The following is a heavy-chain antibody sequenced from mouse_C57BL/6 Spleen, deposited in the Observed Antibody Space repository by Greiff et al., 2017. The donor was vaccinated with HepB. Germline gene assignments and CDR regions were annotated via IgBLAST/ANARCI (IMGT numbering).Heavy chain of an antibody. V-gene: IGHV1-42*01. D-gene: IGHD1-1*01. Sequence: EVQLVESGPELVKPGASVKISCKASGYSFTGYYMNWVKQSPEKSLEWIGEINPSTGGTTYNQKFKAKATLTVDKSSSTAYMQLKSLTSEDSAVYYCARWYYGSSYGGYYAMDYWGQGTSVTVSS. CDR1: GYSFTGYY. CDR3: ARWYYGSSYGGYYAMDY. J-gene: IGHJ4*01. CDR2: INPSTGGT.